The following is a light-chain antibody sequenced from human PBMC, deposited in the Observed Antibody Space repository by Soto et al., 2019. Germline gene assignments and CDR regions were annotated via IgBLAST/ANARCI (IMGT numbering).Light chain of an antibody. CDR2: DVS. CDR1: SSDVGSYDL. J-gene: IGLJ2*01. V-gene: IGLV2-14*02. CDR3: RSSTSSSPPRVV. Sequence: QSALTQPASVSGSPGQSITISCTGTSSDVGSYDLVSWYQQHPGKAPKLMIYDVSNRPSGVSNRFSGSKSVNTASLTISGLQAEDEAYYYCRSSTSSSPPRVVFGGGTKLTVL.